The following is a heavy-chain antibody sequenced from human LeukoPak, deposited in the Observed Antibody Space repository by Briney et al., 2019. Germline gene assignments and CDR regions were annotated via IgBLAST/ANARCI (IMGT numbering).Heavy chain of an antibody. Sequence: TSETLSLTCAVYGGSFSGYYWSWIRQPPGKGLEWIGEIYHSGSTNYNPSLKSRVTISVDKSKNQFSLKLSSVTAADTAVYYCARRSSGPGYYYYYMDVWGKGTTVTVSS. CDR1: GGSFSGYY. CDR3: ARRSSGPGYYYYYMDV. V-gene: IGHV4-34*01. D-gene: IGHD6-19*01. J-gene: IGHJ6*03. CDR2: IYHSGST.